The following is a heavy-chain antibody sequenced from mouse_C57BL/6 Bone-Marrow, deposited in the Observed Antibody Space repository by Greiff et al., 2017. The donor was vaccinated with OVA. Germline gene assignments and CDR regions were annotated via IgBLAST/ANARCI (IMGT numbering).Heavy chain of an antibody. V-gene: IGHV10-1*01. CDR1: GFSFNTYA. J-gene: IGHJ2*01. Sequence: EVQLVESGGGLVQPKGSLKLSCAASGFSFNTYAMNWVRQAPGKGLEWVARIRSKSNNYATYYADSVKDRFTISRDESESMLYLQMNNLKTEDTAMYYCVRHSPMGYDYWGQGTTLTVSS. CDR3: VRHSPMGYDY. CDR2: IRSKSNNYAT.